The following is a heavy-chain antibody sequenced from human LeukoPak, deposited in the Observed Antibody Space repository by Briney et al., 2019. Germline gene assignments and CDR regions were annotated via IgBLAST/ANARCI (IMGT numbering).Heavy chain of an antibody. CDR1: GGSFSGYY. D-gene: IGHD6-13*01. CDR2: ISHSGST. J-gene: IGHJ4*02. CDR3: ASGGGIAAAAPFDY. Sequence: SETLSLTCAVYGGSFSGYYWSWIRQPPGKGLEWIGEISHSGSTNYNPSLKSRVTISVDTSKNQFSLKLSSVTAADTAVYYCASGGGIAAAAPFDYWGQGTLVTVSS. V-gene: IGHV4-34*01.